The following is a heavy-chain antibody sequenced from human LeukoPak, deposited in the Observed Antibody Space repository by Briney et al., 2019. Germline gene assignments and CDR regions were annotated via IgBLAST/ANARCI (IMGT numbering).Heavy chain of an antibody. J-gene: IGHJ4*02. CDR3: ARHVPCSSTSCYIDY. CDR1: GGPISSYY. Sequence: SETLSLTCTVSGGPISSYYWSWIRQPPGKGLEWIGYIYTSGSTNYNPSLKSRVTISVDTSKNQFSLKLSSVTAADTAVYYCARHVPCSSTSCYIDYWGQGTLVTVSS. CDR2: IYTSGST. D-gene: IGHD2-2*02. V-gene: IGHV4-4*09.